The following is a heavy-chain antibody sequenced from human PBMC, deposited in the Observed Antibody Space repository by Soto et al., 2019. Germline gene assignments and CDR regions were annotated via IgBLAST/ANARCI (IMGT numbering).Heavy chain of an antibody. Sequence: PGGSLRLSCAASGFSLSDYYMSWIRQAPGEGLEWVSYISSSGSTTHYADSVKGRFTISKDNAENSVYLQMNSLRAEDTAVHYCARVRGDSSGSYYFDYWGQGTLVTVSS. CDR1: GFSLSDYY. J-gene: IGHJ4*02. D-gene: IGHD3-22*01. CDR2: ISSSGSTT. CDR3: ARVRGDSSGSYYFDY. V-gene: IGHV3-11*01.